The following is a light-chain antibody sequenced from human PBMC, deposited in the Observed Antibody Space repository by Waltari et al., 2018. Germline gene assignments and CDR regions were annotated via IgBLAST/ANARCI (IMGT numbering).Light chain of an antibody. V-gene: IGKV3-15*01. CDR3: QQYNDWPPWT. CDR2: GAS. CDR1: QSVASS. Sequence: IVMTQSPDTLSVSPGERVTLSCRASQSVASSLAWYHQKSGQAPRVLIFGASTRASGVPDMFTGSGSGTDFTLTISSLQSEDFGVYYCQQYNDWPPWTFGQGTRVEVK. J-gene: IGKJ1*01.